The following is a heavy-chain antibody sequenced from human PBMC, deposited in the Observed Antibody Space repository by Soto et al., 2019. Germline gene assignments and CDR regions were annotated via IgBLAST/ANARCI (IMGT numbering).Heavy chain of an antibody. D-gene: IGHD6-6*01. Sequence: QVQLQESGPGLVKPSQTLSLTCTVSGGSISSGGYYWSWIRQHPGNGLEWIGYIYYSGSTYYNPSLKSRVTISVDTSKNQFSLKLSSVTAADTAVYYCARLPFDPYNPYSSSEDNCFDHWGQGTLVTVSS. CDR3: ARLPFDPYNPYSSSEDNCFDH. CDR2: IYYSGST. CDR1: GGSISSGGYY. V-gene: IGHV4-31*03. J-gene: IGHJ5*02.